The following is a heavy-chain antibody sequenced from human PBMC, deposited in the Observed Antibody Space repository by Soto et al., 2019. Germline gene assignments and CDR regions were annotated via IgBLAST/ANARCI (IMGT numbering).Heavy chain of an antibody. V-gene: IGHV4-59*01. J-gene: IGHJ6*02. CDR3: AREGVTPSYYYYYGMDV. CDR1: GGSISSYY. D-gene: IGHD5-18*01. CDR2: IYYSGST. Sequence: QVQLQESGPGLVKPSETLSLTCTVSGGSISSYYWSWSRQPPGKGLEWIGYIYYSGSTNYKSSLKSRVTISVDTSKNQFSLKLSSVTAADTAVYYCAREGVTPSYYYYYGMDVWGQGTTVTVSS.